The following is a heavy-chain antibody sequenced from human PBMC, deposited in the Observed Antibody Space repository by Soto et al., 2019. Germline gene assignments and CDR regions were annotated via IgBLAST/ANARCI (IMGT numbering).Heavy chain of an antibody. V-gene: IGHV1-18*01. CDR1: GYTFTSYG. CDR2: ISAYNGNT. Sequence: AAVKVSCKASGYTFTSYGISWVRQAPGQGLEWMGWISAYNGNTNYAQKLQGRVTMTTDTSTSTAYMELRSLRSDDTAVYYCARDPGPCTNGVCHSDNWFDPWGQGTLVTV. J-gene: IGHJ5*02. CDR3: ARDPGPCTNGVCHSDNWFDP. D-gene: IGHD2-8*01.